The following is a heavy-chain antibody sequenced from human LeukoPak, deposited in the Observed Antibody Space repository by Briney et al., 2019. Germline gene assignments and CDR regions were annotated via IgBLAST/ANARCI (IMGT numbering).Heavy chain of an antibody. CDR2: IYSSGRT. V-gene: IGHV4-59*08. CDR1: GGSISSYY. J-gene: IGHJ4*02. Sequence: SETLSLTCTVSGGSISSYYWSWIRQSPGMGLEWIGYIYSSGRTNYNPSLKSRVTISVDTSKNQFSLRLISVTAADTAVYYCVRLGGDYPGYWGQGTLVTVSS. D-gene: IGHD4-17*01. CDR3: VRLGGDYPGY.